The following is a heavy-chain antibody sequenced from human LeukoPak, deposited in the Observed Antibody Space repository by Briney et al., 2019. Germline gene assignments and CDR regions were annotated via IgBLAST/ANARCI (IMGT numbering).Heavy chain of an antibody. CDR3: ATASSGLDY. V-gene: IGHV4-59*01. D-gene: IGHD6-19*01. CDR1: GGSISSYY. J-gene: IGHJ4*02. CDR2: IYYSGST. Sequence: PSETLSLTCTVSGGSISSYYWSWIRQPPGKGLEWIGYIYYSGSTKYNPSLKSRVTISVETSKYQFSLKLSSVTAADTAVYYCATASSGLDYWGQGTLVTVSS.